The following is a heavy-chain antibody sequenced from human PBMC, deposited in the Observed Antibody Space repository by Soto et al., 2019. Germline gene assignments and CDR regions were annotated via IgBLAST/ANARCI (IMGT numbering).Heavy chain of an antibody. Sequence: ASVKVSCKASGYTFTSCGISWVRQATGQGLEWMGWISAYNGNTNYAQKLQGRVTMTTDTSTSTAYMELRSLRSDDTAVYYCARDMVRGEPRYYYYYMDVWGKGTTVTVSS. D-gene: IGHD3-10*01. CDR2: ISAYNGNT. CDR1: GYTFTSCG. CDR3: ARDMVRGEPRYYYYYMDV. V-gene: IGHV1-18*01. J-gene: IGHJ6*03.